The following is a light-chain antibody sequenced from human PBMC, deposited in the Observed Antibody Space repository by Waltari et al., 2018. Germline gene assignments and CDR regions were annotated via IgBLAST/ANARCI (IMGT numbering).Light chain of an antibody. CDR2: AVT. J-gene: IGLJ1*01. CDR1: SRDARSYYY. V-gene: IGLV2-23*02. CDR3: CSYAGDSLYV. Sequence: QSALTQPASVSGSPGQSITHTCTGTSRDARSYYYVSWYQQYPGKAPKLLIYAVTQRPSGVSDRFSGSKSGNTASLTISGLQAEDEADYYCCSYAGDSLYVFGTGTTVTV.